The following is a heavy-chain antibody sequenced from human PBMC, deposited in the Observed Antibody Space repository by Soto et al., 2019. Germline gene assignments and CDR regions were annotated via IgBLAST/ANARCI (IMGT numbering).Heavy chain of an antibody. D-gene: IGHD3-16*01. J-gene: IGHJ4*02. V-gene: IGHV3-30-3*01. Sequence: QVQLVESGGGVVQPGRSLTLSCTASGYNFNSHSINWVRQAPGKGLEWVAVISDDGNTKFYADSVKGRFTISRDNSENTLYLRMNSLRPEDTALYYFATDMITLITLLDYWGQGTLVTVSS. CDR1: GYNFNSHS. CDR3: ATDMITLITLLDY. CDR2: ISDDGNTK.